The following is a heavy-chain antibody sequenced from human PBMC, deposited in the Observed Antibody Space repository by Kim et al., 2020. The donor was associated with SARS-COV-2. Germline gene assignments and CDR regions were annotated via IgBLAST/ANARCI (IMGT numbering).Heavy chain of an antibody. Sequence: ASVKVSCKASGYTFTNYYLHWVRQAPGQGLEWMGIINPSGGSTNYAQKFQGRVTMTSDTSTSTDYMELSSQKSEDTAVYYCARGNYGSGSSYFTSNWFDP. CDR2: INPSGGST. J-gene: IGHJ5*02. V-gene: IGHV1-46*03. CDR3: ARGNYGSGSSYFTSNWFDP. D-gene: IGHD3-10*01. CDR1: GYTFTNYY.